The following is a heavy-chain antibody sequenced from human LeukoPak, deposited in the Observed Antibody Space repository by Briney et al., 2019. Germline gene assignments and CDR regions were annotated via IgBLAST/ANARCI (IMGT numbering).Heavy chain of an antibody. CDR3: ARVGIESAGLYYFDY. D-gene: IGHD6-13*01. CDR1: GFTASSSY. J-gene: IGHJ4*02. CDR2: IYSDGSP. V-gene: IGHV3-66*02. Sequence: AGGSLRLSCAASGFTASSSYMSWVREAPGKGLEWVSVIYSDGSPYYADSVKGRFTISRDNSKSTLYLQMNSLRVEDTAVYYCARVGIESAGLYYFDYWGQGTLVTVSS.